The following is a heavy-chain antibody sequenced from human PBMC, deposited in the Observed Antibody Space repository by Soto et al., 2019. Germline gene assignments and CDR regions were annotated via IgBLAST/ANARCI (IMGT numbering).Heavy chain of an antibody. Sequence: QVQLQESGPGLVKPSQILSLTCTVSGGSISSGGYYWSWIRQHPGKGLEWIGYIYYSGSTYYNPSLKSRVNISVDMSKNQFSMKLNSVTAADTAVYYCARSSTSSNYFDYWGQGTLVTVSS. D-gene: IGHD2-2*01. CDR3: ARSSTSSNYFDY. CDR1: GGSISSGGYY. V-gene: IGHV4-31*03. CDR2: IYYSGST. J-gene: IGHJ4*02.